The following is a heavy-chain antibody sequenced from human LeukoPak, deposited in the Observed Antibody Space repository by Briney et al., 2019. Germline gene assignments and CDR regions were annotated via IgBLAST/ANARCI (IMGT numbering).Heavy chain of an antibody. CDR1: GFSFSTYA. V-gene: IGHV3-23*01. CDR2: IVGGGGST. CDR3: AKDLGRDY. Sequence: PGGSLRLSCEASGFSFSTYAMSWVRQASGKGLEWVSGIVGGGGSTYYADSVKGRFTISRDNSKNMLYLQMNSLRAEDTAVYYCAKDLGRDYWGQGTLVTVSS. D-gene: IGHD3-16*01. J-gene: IGHJ4*02.